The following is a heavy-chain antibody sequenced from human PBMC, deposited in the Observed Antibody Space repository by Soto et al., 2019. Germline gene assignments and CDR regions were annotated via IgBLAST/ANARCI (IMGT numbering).Heavy chain of an antibody. CDR1: GGSFSCYY. J-gene: IGHJ6*02. CDR3: ARGPRCINTSCSNDYYHFGLDV. CDR2: INHSGRT. V-gene: IGHV4-34*01. D-gene: IGHD2-2*01. Sequence: LEILSLTCAVNGGSFSCYYWILIRQPPGKALEWIGEINHSGRTNLNPSLTSRLSTSVDTSKNHFTLTLTSVTAADTAVYYCARGPRCINTSCSNDYYHFGLDVWGQGTTVTVSS.